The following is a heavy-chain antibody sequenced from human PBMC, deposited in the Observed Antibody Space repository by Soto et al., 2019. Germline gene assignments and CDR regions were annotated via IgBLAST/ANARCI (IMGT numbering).Heavy chain of an antibody. V-gene: IGHV3-30-3*01. Sequence: QVQLVESGGGVVQPGRSLRLSCAASGFTFSSYAMHWVRQAPGKGLEWVAVISYDGSKKYYADSVKGRFTISRDNSKNTLYLQMNSLRAEDPAVYDCARGPLYYYGSSCYYPYYCDYWGQGTLVTVSS. J-gene: IGHJ4*02. CDR1: GFTFSSYA. CDR2: ISYDGSKK. CDR3: ARGPLYYYGSSCYYPYYCDY. D-gene: IGHD3-22*01.